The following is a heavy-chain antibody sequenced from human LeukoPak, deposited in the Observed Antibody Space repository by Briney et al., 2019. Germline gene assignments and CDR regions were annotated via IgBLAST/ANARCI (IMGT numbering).Heavy chain of an antibody. D-gene: IGHD3-22*01. CDR2: IKQDGSEK. CDR1: GFTFNSYW. V-gene: IGHV3-7*01. Sequence: PGGSLRLSCAASGFTFNSYWMSWVRQAPGKGLEWVANIKQDGSEKYYVDSVKGRFTISRDNAKNSLYLQMNSLRAEDTAVYYCARDRGVGCYDSSALDYWGQGTLVTVSS. CDR3: ARDRGVGCYDSSALDY. J-gene: IGHJ4*02.